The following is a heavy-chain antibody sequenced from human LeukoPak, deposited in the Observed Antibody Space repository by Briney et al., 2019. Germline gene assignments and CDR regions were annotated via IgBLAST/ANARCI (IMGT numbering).Heavy chain of an antibody. J-gene: IGHJ3*02. CDR1: GGSINNYY. CDR3: AKSNGYGLVDI. V-gene: IGHV4-39*07. D-gene: IGHD3-10*01. CDR2: IFYSGST. Sequence: SETLSLTCAVSGGSINNYYWGWIRQPPGKGLEWIGNIFYSGSTYYSPSLRSRVTISLDTSRNQFSLKLNSVTAADTAVYYCAKSNGYGLVDIWGQGTMVTVSS.